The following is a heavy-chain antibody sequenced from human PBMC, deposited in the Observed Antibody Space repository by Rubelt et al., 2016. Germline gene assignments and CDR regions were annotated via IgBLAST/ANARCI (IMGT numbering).Heavy chain of an antibody. CDR1: GFTFSNAW. J-gene: IGHJ4*02. CDR2: IKSKTDGGTT. CDR3: TTDHRPEGPYGSGPFAY. V-gene: IGHV3-15*01. D-gene: IGHD3-10*01. Sequence: VESGGGLVKPGGSLRLSCAASGFTFSNAWMSWVRQAPGKGLEWVGRIKSKTDGGTTDYAAPVKGRFTISRDDSKNTLYLQMNSLKTEDTAVYYCTTDHRPEGPYGSGPFAYWGQGTLVTVSS.